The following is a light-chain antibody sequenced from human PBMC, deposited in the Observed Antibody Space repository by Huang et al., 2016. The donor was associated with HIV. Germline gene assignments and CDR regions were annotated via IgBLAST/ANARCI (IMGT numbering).Light chain of an antibody. CDR1: QNIDTS. CDR2: DAS. CDR3: QQRASWLT. V-gene: IGKV3-11*01. J-gene: IGKJ4*01. Sequence: EIVLTQSPASLSWYPGESVTLFCRASQNIDTSLAWYQQKPGQSPRPLVYDASQRATGVPDRFTGSGSGTDFTLTISSLESDDFAVYFCQQRASWLTFGGGTKVEVK.